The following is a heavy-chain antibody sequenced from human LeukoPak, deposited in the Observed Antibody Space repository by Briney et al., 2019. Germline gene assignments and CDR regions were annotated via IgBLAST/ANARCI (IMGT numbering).Heavy chain of an antibody. CDR1: GFSFSSYR. CDR2: VSNSGDYI. D-gene: IGHD1-1*01. J-gene: IGHJ4*02. Sequence: GGSLRLSCAASGFSFSSYRMNWVRQAPGKGLEWVSSVSNSGDYIHYADSVKGRFTISRDNSKNTLYLQMNSLRAEDTAVYYCAILQVPHRGDRFDYWGQGTLVTVSS. V-gene: IGHV3-21*04. CDR3: AILQVPHRGDRFDY.